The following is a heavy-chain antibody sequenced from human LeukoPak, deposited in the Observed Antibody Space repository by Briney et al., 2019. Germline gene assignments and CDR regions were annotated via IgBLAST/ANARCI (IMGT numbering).Heavy chain of an antibody. Sequence: PGGSLRLSCAASGFTFSSYAMSWVRQAPGKGLEWVSAISGSGGSTYYADSVKGRFTISRDNSKNTLYLQMNSLRAEDTAVYYCAKGRFEGYYYYYYMDVWGKETTVTVSS. CDR2: ISGSGGST. CDR1: GFTFSSYA. D-gene: IGHD3-10*01. CDR3: AKGRFEGYYYYYYMDV. J-gene: IGHJ6*03. V-gene: IGHV3-23*01.